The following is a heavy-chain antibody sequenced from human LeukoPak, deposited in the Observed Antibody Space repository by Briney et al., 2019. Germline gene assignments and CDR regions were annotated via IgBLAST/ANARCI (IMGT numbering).Heavy chain of an antibody. CDR1: SDSISSYY. J-gene: IGHJ4*02. CDR3: ARSGHSYGTYYFDY. D-gene: IGHD5-18*01. Sequence: SETLPLTCTVSSDSISSYYWSWLRQPPGKGLEWIGYIYFSGGTNYNPSLKSRVTISVDTSKNQFSLKLSSVTAADTAVYYCARSGHSYGTYYFDYWGQRSLVTVSS. CDR2: IYFSGGT. V-gene: IGHV4-59*01.